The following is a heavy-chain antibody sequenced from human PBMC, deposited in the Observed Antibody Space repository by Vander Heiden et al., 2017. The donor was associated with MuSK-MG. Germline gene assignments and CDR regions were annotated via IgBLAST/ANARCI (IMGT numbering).Heavy chain of an antibody. Sequence: EVQLVESGGGLVKPGGSLRLPCAASGFTFSSYSMNWVRQAPGKGLEWVSSISSSSSYIYYADSVKGRFTISRDNAKNSLYLQMNSLRAEDTAVYYCARDLGDYGGNSNDAFDIWGQGTMVTVSS. D-gene: IGHD4-17*01. V-gene: IGHV3-21*01. CDR2: ISSSSSYI. CDR1: GFTFSSYS. J-gene: IGHJ3*02. CDR3: ARDLGDYGGNSNDAFDI.